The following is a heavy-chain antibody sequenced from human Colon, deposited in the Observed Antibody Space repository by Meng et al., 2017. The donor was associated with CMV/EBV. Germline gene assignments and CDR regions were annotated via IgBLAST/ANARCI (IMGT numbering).Heavy chain of an antibody. CDR3: AREFVGGLFDY. D-gene: IGHD2-21*01. J-gene: IGHJ4*02. Sequence: SYKTSRYTCSTYYEHWRRQAPGQGHEWLGVSNQGGGDTSYAQRFQGRVTMTRDTSANTVYMELSSLRSEDTAIYYCAREFVGGLFDYWGQGTLVTVSS. V-gene: IGHV1-46*01. CDR1: RYTCSTYY. CDR2: SNQGGGDT.